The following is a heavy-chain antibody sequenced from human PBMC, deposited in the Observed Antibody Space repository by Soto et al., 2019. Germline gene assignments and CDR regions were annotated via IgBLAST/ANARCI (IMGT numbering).Heavy chain of an antibody. CDR2: ISYDGSNK. V-gene: IGHV3-30-3*01. J-gene: IGHJ6*02. D-gene: IGHD5-18*01. CDR1: GFTFSSYA. Sequence: GGSLRLSCAASGFTFSSYAMHWVRQAPGKGLEWVAGISYDGSNKYYADSVKGRFTISRDNSKNTLYLQMNSLRAEDTAVYYCARGMDTAMVKSGMDVWGQGTTVTVSS. CDR3: ARGMDTAMVKSGMDV.